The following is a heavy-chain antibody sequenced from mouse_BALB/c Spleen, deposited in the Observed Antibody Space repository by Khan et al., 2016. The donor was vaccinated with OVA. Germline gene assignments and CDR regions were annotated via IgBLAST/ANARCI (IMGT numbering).Heavy chain of an antibody. Sequence: QIQLVQSGPELKKPGETVRISCKASGYTFTTAGIQWVQQMPGKGLKWIGWINTHSGVPKYAEDFKGRFAFSLEISVSTAYLQITNLKNEDTATSFCARGGAAYYRSDGGAIEYWGQGTAVAVSS. J-gene: IGHJ4*01. CDR2: INTHSGVP. D-gene: IGHD2-12*01. CDR3: ARGGAAYYRSDGGAIEY. V-gene: IGHV9-4*02. CDR1: GYTFTTAG.